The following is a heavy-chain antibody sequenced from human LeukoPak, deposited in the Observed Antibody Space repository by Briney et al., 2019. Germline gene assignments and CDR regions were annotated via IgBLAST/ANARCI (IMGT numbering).Heavy chain of an antibody. CDR1: GSTFGDYA. CDR3: TRDPGYCSSTSCHNWFDP. D-gene: IGHD2-2*03. J-gene: IGHJ5*02. Sequence: PGRSLRLSCTASGSTFGDYAMSWVRQAPGKGLEWVGFIRSKAYGGTTEYAASVKGRFTISRDDSKSIAYLQMNSLKTEDTAVYYCTRDPGYCSSTSCHNWFDPWGQGTLVTVSS. V-gene: IGHV3-49*04. CDR2: IRSKAYGGTT.